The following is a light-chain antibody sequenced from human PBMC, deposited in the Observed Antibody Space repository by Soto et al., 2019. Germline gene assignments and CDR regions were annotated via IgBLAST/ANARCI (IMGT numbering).Light chain of an antibody. V-gene: IGKV3D-15*01. CDR3: QQYHQCPPVT. J-gene: IGKJ4*01. CDR2: GAT. CDR1: QIINDN. Sequence: EVVMTQSPATLSVSPGERATLFCWTSQIINDNVAWYHQKPGQAPRLLMYGATTRATDIPARFRGGQSGTEFTLTISSLQAEDSAVYYCQQYHQCPPVTFGGGTKVEIK.